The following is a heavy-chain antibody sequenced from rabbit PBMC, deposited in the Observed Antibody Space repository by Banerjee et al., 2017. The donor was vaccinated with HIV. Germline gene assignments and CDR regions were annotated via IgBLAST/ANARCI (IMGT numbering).Heavy chain of an antibody. CDR2: INSGSGSA. CDR1: GFSLSNADV. D-gene: IGHD4-1*01. J-gene: IGHJ4*01. Sequence: QSLQESGGGLFQPGGSLALTCKASGFSLSNADVMCWVRQAPGKGLEWIGCINSGSGSAYYASWAKGRFTISKSSSTTVTLQMTSLTAADTASYFCARDLAGVIGWNFNLWGQGTLVTVS. V-gene: IGHV1S40*01. CDR3: ARDLAGVIGWNFNL.